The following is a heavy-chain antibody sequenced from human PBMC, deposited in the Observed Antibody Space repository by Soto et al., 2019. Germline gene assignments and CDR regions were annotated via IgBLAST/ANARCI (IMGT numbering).Heavy chain of an antibody. CDR1: GFTFSSYG. D-gene: IGHD1-26*01. CDR2: ISFDGSDK. Sequence: GGSLRLSCAASGFTFSSYGMHWVRQAPGKGLEWVAVISFDGSDKYYADSVKGRFTISRDNSKNTLSLQMDSLRADDSAVYYCASRVPHGTYGAPYFQHWGQGTLVTVS. V-gene: IGHV3-30*03. J-gene: IGHJ1*01. CDR3: ASRVPHGTYGAPYFQH.